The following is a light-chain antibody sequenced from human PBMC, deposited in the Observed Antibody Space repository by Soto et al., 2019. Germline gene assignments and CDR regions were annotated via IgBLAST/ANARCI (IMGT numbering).Light chain of an antibody. J-gene: IGKJ4*01. CDR1: QIISSNY. V-gene: IGKV3-20*01. CDR2: GTS. Sequence: EIVLTQSPDTLSLSPGERATLSCRASQIISSNYLAWYQQRPGQTPRLLIYGTSNRATGVPDRFTGSGSGTDFTLTISRLEPEDFAVYYCQQFGNSPLLSFGGGTKVEIK. CDR3: QQFGNSPLLS.